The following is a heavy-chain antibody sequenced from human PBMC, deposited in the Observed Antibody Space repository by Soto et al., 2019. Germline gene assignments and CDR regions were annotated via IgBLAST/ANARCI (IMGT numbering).Heavy chain of an antibody. CDR3: AREIVTAGGNNYFDP. CDR1: GGTVASSHW. J-gene: IGHJ5*02. D-gene: IGHD2-21*02. Sequence: PSETLSLTCGVSGGTVASSHWWSWVRQSPSRGLEWIGNVYHTGDTNFNPSLQSRVTFSVDKSINQFSLRLTSLTAADTAVYFCAREIVTAGGNNYFDPWGPGTLVTVSS. V-gene: IGHV4-4*02. CDR2: VYHTGDT.